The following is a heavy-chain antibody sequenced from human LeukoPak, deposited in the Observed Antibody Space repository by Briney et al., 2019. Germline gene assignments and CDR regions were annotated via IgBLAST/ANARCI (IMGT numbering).Heavy chain of an antibody. D-gene: IGHD6-13*01. V-gene: IGHV3-23*01. CDR3: AKAPDHRAPNGYFDP. Sequence: GGSLRLSCAVSGLTFSSYAMSWVRQAPGKGLEWVSGISGNGDSTHYAESVKGRFTISRDNSKTTLFLQMNSLRAEDTAVYYCAKAPDHRAPNGYFDPWGQGTLVTVSS. CDR1: GLTFSSYA. J-gene: IGHJ5*02. CDR2: ISGNGDST.